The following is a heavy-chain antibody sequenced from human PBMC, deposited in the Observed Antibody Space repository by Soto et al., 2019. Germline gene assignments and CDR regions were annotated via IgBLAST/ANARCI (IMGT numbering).Heavy chain of an antibody. Sequence: GGSLRLSCAASGFTFSDYYMSWIRQAPGKGLEWVSYISSSGSTIYYADSVKGRFTISRDNAKNSLYLQMNSLRAEDTAVYYCARAFRYYEFWSGYYSDAFEFWGQGTMVTVSS. CDR3: ARAFRYYEFWSGYYSDAFEF. V-gene: IGHV3-11*01. CDR1: GFTFSDYY. CDR2: ISSSGSTI. J-gene: IGHJ3*01. D-gene: IGHD3-3*01.